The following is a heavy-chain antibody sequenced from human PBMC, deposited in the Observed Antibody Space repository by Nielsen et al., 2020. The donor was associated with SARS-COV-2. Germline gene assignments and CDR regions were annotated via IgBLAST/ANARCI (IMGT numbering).Heavy chain of an antibody. J-gene: IGHJ4*02. D-gene: IGHD4-11*01. CDR3: ARDAAYSRFDY. CDR2: INPDGSMK. CDR1: GFSFSTSW. V-gene: IGHV3-7*05. Sequence: GESLKISCAASGFSFSTSWMNWVRQGPGKRLEWVANINPDGSMKRHVDSVMGRFTISRDNARDSLYLQMNNLRAEDTAIYYCARDAAYSRFDYWGQGTLVAVSS.